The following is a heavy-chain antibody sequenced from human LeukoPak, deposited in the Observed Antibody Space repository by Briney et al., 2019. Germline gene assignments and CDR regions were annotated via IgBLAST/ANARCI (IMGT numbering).Heavy chain of an antibody. Sequence: GGSLRLSCAASGFTVSSNYMSWVRQAPGKGLEWVSVIYGGGSTYYADSVKGRFSISRDTSKNAVYLQMNSLRGEDTAVYYCARAQFYHDSSTYGPDYWGQGTLVTVSS. CDR1: GFTVSSNY. J-gene: IGHJ4*02. D-gene: IGHD3-22*01. CDR3: ARAQFYHDSSTYGPDY. V-gene: IGHV3-53*01. CDR2: IYGGGST.